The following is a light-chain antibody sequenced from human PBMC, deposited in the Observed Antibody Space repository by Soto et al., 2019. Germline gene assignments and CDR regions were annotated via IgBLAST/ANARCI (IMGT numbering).Light chain of an antibody. V-gene: IGLV2-23*01. J-gene: IGLJ2*01. Sequence: QSALTQPASVSGSPGQSITISCTGTSSDVGSYNLVSWFQQHPGKAPKLMIYEDTKRPSGVSNRFSGSKSGNTASLTISGLQAEDEADYYCCSYAGSTTYVVFGGETKLTVL. CDR1: SSDVGSYNL. CDR3: CSYAGSTTYVV. CDR2: EDT.